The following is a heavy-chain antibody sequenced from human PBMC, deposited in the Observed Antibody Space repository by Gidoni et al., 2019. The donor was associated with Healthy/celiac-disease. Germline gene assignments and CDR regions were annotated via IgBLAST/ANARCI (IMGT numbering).Heavy chain of an antibody. D-gene: IGHD6-13*01. Sequence: EVQLVESGVGLVQPGGSLRLSCAASGFPFLSYSMNWVRQAPGKGLEWVSYISSSSSTIYYADSVKGRFTISRDNAKNSLYLQMNSLRDEDTAVYYCAGVQQLATYYYYGMDVWGQGTTVTVSS. CDR1: GFPFLSYS. CDR2: ISSSSSTI. CDR3: AGVQQLATYYYYGMDV. V-gene: IGHV3-48*02. J-gene: IGHJ6*02.